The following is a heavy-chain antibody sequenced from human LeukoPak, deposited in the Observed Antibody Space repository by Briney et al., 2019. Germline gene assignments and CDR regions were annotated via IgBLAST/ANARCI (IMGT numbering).Heavy chain of an antibody. V-gene: IGHV3-21*01. CDR1: GFTFSDYA. D-gene: IGHD2-2*01. CDR2: ISSGGSYI. Sequence: GGSLRLSCAASGFTFSDYAMNWVRQAPGKGLEWVSSISSGGSYISYADSVKGRFTVSRDNAKDSLFLQMRSLRDEDTAVYYCARGPALYCTSSSCLDGVDWGQGTLDSVSS. J-gene: IGHJ4*02. CDR3: ARGPALYCTSSSCLDGVD.